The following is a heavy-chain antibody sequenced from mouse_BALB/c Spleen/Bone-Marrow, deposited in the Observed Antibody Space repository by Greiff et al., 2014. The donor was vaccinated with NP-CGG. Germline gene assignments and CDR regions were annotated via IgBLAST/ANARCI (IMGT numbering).Heavy chain of an antibody. D-gene: IGHD1-1*01. V-gene: IGHV14-3*02. CDR3: ANYYYGSSLFAY. CDR2: IDPANGNT. CDR1: GFNIKDTY. J-gene: IGHJ3*01. Sequence: EVQLQQSGAELVKPGASVKLSCTAPGFNIKDTYMHWVKQRPEQGLEWIGRIDPANGNTKYDPKFQGKATITADTSSNTAYPQLSSLTSEDTAVYYCANYYYGSSLFAYWGQGTLVTVSA.